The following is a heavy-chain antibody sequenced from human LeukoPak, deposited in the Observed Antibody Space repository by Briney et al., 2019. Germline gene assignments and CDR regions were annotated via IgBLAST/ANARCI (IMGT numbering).Heavy chain of an antibody. J-gene: IGHJ5*02. CDR1: GYTFPSKG. D-gene: IGHD6-13*01. V-gene: IGHV1-18*01. CDR3: ARDVKYSSSWYHWFDP. Sequence: ASVKVSCKASGYTFPSKGISWVRQAPGQGLEWMGWISAYNGNTNYAQKLQGRVTMTTDTSTSTAYMELRSLRSDDTAVYYCARDVKYSSSWYHWFDPWGQGTLVTVSS. CDR2: ISAYNGNT.